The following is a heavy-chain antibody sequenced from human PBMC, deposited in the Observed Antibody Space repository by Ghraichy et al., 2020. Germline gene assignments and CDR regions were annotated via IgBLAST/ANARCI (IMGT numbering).Heavy chain of an antibody. Sequence: GGSVRLSCAASGFTFSSYSMNWVRQAPGKGLEWVSYISSSSSTIYYAGSVKGRFTISRDNAKNSLYLQMSSLRDEDTAVYYCARETTLLNYGMDVWGQGTTVTVSS. J-gene: IGHJ6*02. CDR2: ISSSSSTI. D-gene: IGHD1-7*01. CDR1: GFTFSSYS. CDR3: ARETTLLNYGMDV. V-gene: IGHV3-48*02.